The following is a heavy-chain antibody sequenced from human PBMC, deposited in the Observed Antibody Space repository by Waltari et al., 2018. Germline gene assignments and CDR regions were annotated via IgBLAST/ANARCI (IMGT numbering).Heavy chain of an antibody. D-gene: IGHD1-26*01. CDR2: LHYSGSS. CDR1: GGSPSTSY. CDR3: ARADTSTSYFYYYMDV. V-gene: IGHV4-59*01. Sequence: QVQLQESGPGLVKPSETLSLTCTLSGGSPSTSYVSWVRQSPGKGLEWIGYLHYSGSSVYNPSLRSRVAISLDTPNNQFSLRLRSVTAADAAIYYCARADTSTSYFYYYMDVWGKGTTVTVSS. J-gene: IGHJ6*03.